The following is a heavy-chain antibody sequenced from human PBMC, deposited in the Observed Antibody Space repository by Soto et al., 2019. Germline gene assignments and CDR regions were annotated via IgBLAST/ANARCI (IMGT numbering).Heavy chain of an antibody. Sequence: QVQLVQSGAEVKKPGASVKVSCKASGYTFTSYGISWVRQAPGQGLEGMGWSSAYNGNTNYAQKLQGRVTMTTDTATRTAYRELRSLRSDDTAVYYWARDGYSTNFAYWGQGTLVTVSS. CDR1: GYTFTSYG. V-gene: IGHV1-18*01. D-gene: IGHD6-13*01. CDR2: SSAYNGNT. J-gene: IGHJ4*02. CDR3: ARDGYSTNFAY.